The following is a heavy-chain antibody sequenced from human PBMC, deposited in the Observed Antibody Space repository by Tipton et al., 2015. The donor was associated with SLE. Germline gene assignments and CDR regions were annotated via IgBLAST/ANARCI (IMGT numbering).Heavy chain of an antibody. D-gene: IGHD3-10*01. CDR3: ARDYYGSGFDAFDI. Sequence: TLSLTCSVSGASIRSDSYYWSWIRQPAGKGLEWIGHIYKTGNTNYNPSLRSRVTISVDTSKNQFSLRLSSVTAADTAVYYCARDYYGSGFDAFDIWGQGTMVTVSS. CDR1: GASIRSDSYY. CDR2: IYKTGNT. J-gene: IGHJ3*02. V-gene: IGHV4-61*09.